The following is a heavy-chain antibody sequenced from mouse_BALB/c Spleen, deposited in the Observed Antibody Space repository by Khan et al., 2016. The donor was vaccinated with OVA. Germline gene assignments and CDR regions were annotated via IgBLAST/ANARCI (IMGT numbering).Heavy chain of an antibody. Sequence: QVQLQQPGPELVRPGASVKMSCKASGYTFTSFWIHWVKQRPGQGLKWIGMIDPSKSETRLNQKFKDKATLNVDKSSNTAHMQLSRWTSEDSAVYYCARGGYGSPFAYWGQGTLVTVSA. V-gene: IGHV1S127*01. CDR2: IDPSKSET. CDR1: GYTFTSFW. D-gene: IGHD1-1*01. CDR3: ARGGYGSPFAY. J-gene: IGHJ3*01.